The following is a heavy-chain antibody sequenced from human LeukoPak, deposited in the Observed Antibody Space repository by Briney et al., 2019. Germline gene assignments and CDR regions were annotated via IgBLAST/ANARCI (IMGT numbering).Heavy chain of an antibody. V-gene: IGHV4-34*01. Sequence: SETLSLTCTVSGGSISSYYWSWIRQPPGKGLEWIGEINHSGSTNYNPSLKSRVTISVDTSKNQFSLKLSSVTAADTAVYYCARHRSSVAVAGTHYYGMDVWGQGTTVTVSS. CDR1: GGSISSYY. CDR2: INHSGST. CDR3: ARHRSSVAVAGTHYYGMDV. D-gene: IGHD6-19*01. J-gene: IGHJ6*02.